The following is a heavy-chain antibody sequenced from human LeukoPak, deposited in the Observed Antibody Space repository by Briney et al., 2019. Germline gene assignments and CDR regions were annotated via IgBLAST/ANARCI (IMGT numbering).Heavy chain of an antibody. V-gene: IGHV3-74*01. CDR1: GFNFDRYT. J-gene: IGHJ4*02. CDR3: VRDLGGRSGH. Sequence: GGSLRLSCATSGFNFDRYTIHWVRHAPGKGLVWVSRSNEDGSTTNYADSVKGRFTISRDNAKNTLYLQMNSLTAEDTAVYYCVRDLGGRSGHWGQGTLVTVSS. CDR2: SNEDGSTT. D-gene: IGHD1-26*01.